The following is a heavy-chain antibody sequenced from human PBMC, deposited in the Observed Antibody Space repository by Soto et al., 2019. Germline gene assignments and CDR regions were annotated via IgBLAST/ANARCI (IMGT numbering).Heavy chain of an antibody. J-gene: IGHJ4*02. CDR1: GFTFSDYY. CDR3: ARGSIAVAANGGGVDY. V-gene: IGHV3-11*01. Sequence: GGSLRLSCAASGFTFSDYYMSWIRQAPGKGLEWVSYISSSGSTIYYAHSVKGRFTISRDNATNSLYLQMNSMRAEDTAVYYCARGSIAVAANGGGVDYWGQGTLVTVSS. CDR2: ISSSGSTI. D-gene: IGHD6-19*01.